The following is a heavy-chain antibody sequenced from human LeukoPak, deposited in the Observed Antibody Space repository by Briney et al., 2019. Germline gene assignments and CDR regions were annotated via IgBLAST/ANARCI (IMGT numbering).Heavy chain of an antibody. Sequence: PGGSLRLSCAASGFTFSSYSMNWVRQAPGKGLEWVAFIRYDGSNKYYADSVKGRFTISRDNSKNTLYLQMNSLGAEDTAVYYCAEARYDFWSGYPSVDYWGQGTLVTVSS. CDR2: IRYDGSNK. J-gene: IGHJ4*02. D-gene: IGHD3-3*01. CDR1: GFTFSSYS. CDR3: AEARYDFWSGYPSVDY. V-gene: IGHV3-30*02.